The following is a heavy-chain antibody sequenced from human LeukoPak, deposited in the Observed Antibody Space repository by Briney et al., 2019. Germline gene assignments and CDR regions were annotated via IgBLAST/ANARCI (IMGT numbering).Heavy chain of an antibody. CDR2: VHHNGFT. CDR1: GGSIGTYY. Sequence: SETLSLTCTVSGGSIGTYYWNWVRQPPGKRLEWIGYVHHNGFTGHNPSLESRVTILVDTSKNQFSLKLTSVAAADSALYYCARSPPGGEGHFDYWGQGTLVTVSS. D-gene: IGHD3-16*01. V-gene: IGHV4-59*01. J-gene: IGHJ4*02. CDR3: ARSPPGGEGHFDY.